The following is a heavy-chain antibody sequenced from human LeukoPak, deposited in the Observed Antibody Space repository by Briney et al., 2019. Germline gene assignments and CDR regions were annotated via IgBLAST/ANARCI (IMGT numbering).Heavy chain of an antibody. V-gene: IGHV4-61*02. Sequence: SQTLSLTCTVSGGSISSGSYYWSWIRQPAGKGLEWIGRIYTSGSTNYNPSLKSRVTISVDTSKNQFSLKLSSVTAADTAVYYCARGKYGGNPTWGQGTLVTVSS. CDR2: IYTSGST. D-gene: IGHD4/OR15-4a*01. CDR3: ARGKYGGNPT. J-gene: IGHJ4*02. CDR1: GGSISSGSYY.